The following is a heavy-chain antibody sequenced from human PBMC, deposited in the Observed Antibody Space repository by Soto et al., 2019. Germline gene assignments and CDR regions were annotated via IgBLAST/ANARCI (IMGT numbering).Heavy chain of an antibody. CDR1: GGSISSGGYY. V-gene: IGHV4-31*03. J-gene: IGHJ3*02. CDR2: IYYSGGT. Sequence: QVQLQESGPGLVKPSQTLSLTCIVSGGSISSGGYYWSWIRQQPGKGLEWIGYIYYSGGTYYNPSLMSRLTISVDTSKNQFSLNLSSVTGADTAVYYCAGDRGSGGDAFDIWGQGTTVTVSS. CDR3: AGDRGSGGDAFDI. D-gene: IGHD3-10*01.